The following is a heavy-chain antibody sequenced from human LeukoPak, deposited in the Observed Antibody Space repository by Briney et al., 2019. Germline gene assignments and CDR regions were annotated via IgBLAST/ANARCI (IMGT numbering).Heavy chain of an antibody. V-gene: IGHV3-23*01. J-gene: IGHJ4*02. CDR2: ISGSGGST. CDR1: GSTFSSYA. D-gene: IGHD2-15*01. Sequence: GGSLRLSCAASGSTFSSYAMSWVRQAPGKGLEWVSAISGSGGSTYYADSVKGRFTISRDNSKNTLYLQMNSLRAEDTAVYYCAKSGSDIVVVVAATEFDYWGQGTLVTVSS. CDR3: AKSGSDIVVVVAATEFDY.